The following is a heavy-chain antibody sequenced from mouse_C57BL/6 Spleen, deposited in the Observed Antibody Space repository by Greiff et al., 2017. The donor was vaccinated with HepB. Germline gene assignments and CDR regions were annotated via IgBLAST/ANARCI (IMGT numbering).Heavy chain of an antibody. V-gene: IGHV5-4*03. Sequence: DVKLVESGGGLVKPGGSLKLSCAASGFTFSSYAMSWVRQTPEKRLEWVATISDGGSYTYYPDNVKGRFTISRDNAKNNLYLQMSHLKSEDTAMYYCASAYYSNGWFAYWGQGTLVTVSA. CDR3: ASAYYSNGWFAY. CDR1: GFTFSSYA. CDR2: ISDGGSYT. D-gene: IGHD2-5*01. J-gene: IGHJ3*01.